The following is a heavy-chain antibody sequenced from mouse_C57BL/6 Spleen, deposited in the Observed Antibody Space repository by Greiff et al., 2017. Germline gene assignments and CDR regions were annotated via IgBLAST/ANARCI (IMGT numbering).Heavy chain of an antibody. V-gene: IGHV5-16*01. CDR2: INYDGSST. CDR1: GFTFSDYY. CDR3: ERVTEDAMDY. Sequence: VQVVESEGGLLQPGSSMKLSCTAFGFTFSDYYMAWVRQVPEKGLEWVANINYDGSSTYYLDSLKSRFIISRENAKNILYLQMSSLQSEDTATYYCERVTEDAMDYWGQRTSVTVAS. J-gene: IGHJ4*01.